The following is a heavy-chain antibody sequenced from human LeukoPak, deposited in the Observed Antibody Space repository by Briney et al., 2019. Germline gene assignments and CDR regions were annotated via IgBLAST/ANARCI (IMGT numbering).Heavy chain of an antibody. J-gene: IGHJ5*02. CDR3: ARLSMAKTYNWFDP. D-gene: IGHD3-3*02. V-gene: IGHV4-4*09. CDR2: NYTSGST. CDR1: GGSISSYY. Sequence: SETLSLTCTVSGGSISSYYWSWIRQPPGKGLEWIGYNYTSGSTNYNPSLKSRVTISVDTSKNQFSLKLSSVTAADTAVYYCARLSMAKTYNWFDPWGQGTLVTVSS.